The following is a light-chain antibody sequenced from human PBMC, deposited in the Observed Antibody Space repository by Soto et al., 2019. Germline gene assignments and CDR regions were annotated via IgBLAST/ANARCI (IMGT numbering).Light chain of an antibody. Sequence: DIQMAQSPSTLSASVGDRVTITCRASQSISSWLAWYQQKPGKAPKLLIYKASSLESGVPSRFSGSGSGTEFTLTISSLQPDDFATYYCQQYNSWWTVGQGTKVDNK. CDR3: QQYNSWWT. J-gene: IGKJ1*01. V-gene: IGKV1-5*03. CDR1: QSISSW. CDR2: KAS.